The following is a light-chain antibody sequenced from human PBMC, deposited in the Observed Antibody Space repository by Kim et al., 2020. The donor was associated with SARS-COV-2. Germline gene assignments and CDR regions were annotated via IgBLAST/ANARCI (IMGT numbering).Light chain of an antibody. V-gene: IGKV2-28*01. J-gene: IGKJ4*01. CDR3: MQSLQTFT. Sequence: DIVMTQSPLSLPVTPGEPASISCRSSQSLLHSNGYNYLDWYVQKPGQSPQLLIYLGSNRAPGVPDRFSGSGSGTDFTLKITRLEAEDVGVYYCMQSLQTFTFGGGTKVDIK. CDR1: QSLLHSNGYNY. CDR2: LGS.